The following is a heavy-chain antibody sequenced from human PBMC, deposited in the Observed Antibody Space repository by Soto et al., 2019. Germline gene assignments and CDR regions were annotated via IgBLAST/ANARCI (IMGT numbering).Heavy chain of an antibody. D-gene: IGHD3-22*01. J-gene: IGHJ4*02. CDR2: IYYSGST. V-gene: IGHV4-59*01. CDR1: GGSISSYY. Sequence: SETLSLTCTVSGGSISSYYWSWIRQPPGKGLEWIGYIYYSGSTNYNPSLKSRVTISVDTSKNQFSLKLSSVTAADTAVYYCARKGDYYDSSGYYTFDYWGQGTLVTVSS. CDR3: ARKGDYYDSSGYYTFDY.